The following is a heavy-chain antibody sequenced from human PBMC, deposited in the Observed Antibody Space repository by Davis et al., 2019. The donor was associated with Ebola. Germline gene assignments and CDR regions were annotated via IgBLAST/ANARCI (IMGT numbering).Heavy chain of an antibody. CDR1: GFNFNWHW. V-gene: IGHV3-74*01. Sequence: HTGGSLRLSCVGSGFNFNWHWMHWVRQGPGKGLTWVSRINGDGSDATYADSVKGRFTVSRDNTENTLYLEMTSLRADDTAVYYCARDGQLWDFDYWGQGTLVTVSS. CDR2: INGDGSDA. CDR3: ARDGQLWDFDY. J-gene: IGHJ4*02. D-gene: IGHD1-1*01.